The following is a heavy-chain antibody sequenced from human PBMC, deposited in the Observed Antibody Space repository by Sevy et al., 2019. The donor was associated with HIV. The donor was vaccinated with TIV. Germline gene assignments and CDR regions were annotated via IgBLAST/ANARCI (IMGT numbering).Heavy chain of an antibody. CDR2: INHSGST. V-gene: IGHV4-34*01. D-gene: IGHD2-2*01. CDR1: GGSFSGYY. Sequence: SETLSLTCAVYGGSFSGYYWSWIRQPPGKGLEWIGEINHSGSTNYNPSLKSRVTISVDTSKNQFSLKLSSVTAADTAVYYCARGRRYCSSTRCLPVGNWFDPWGQGTLVTVSS. CDR3: ARGRRYCSSTRCLPVGNWFDP. J-gene: IGHJ5*02.